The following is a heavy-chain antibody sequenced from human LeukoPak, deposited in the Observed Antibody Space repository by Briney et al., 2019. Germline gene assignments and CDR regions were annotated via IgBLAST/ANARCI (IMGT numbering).Heavy chain of an antibody. Sequence: SETLSLTCTVSGGSISSYYWSWIRQPPGKGLEWIGYIYYSGSTNYNPSLKSRVTISVDTSKNQFSLKLSSVTAADTAVYYCAREVGTTGWFDPWGQGALVTVSS. D-gene: IGHD1-1*01. J-gene: IGHJ5*02. CDR3: AREVGTTGWFDP. CDR2: IYYSGST. V-gene: IGHV4-59*01. CDR1: GGSISSYY.